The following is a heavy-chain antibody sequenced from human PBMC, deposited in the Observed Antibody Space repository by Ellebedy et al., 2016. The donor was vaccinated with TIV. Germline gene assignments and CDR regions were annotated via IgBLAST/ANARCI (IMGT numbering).Heavy chain of an antibody. V-gene: IGHV3-64D*06. CDR2: INNNGGNT. J-gene: IGHJ4*02. D-gene: IGHD2-21*02. CDR3: VKDRGDIIRDVDY. Sequence: PGGSLRLSCSASGFTFSHYAMHWVRQAPGQGLEYVSAINNNGGNTYYADSVKGRFTISRDSSKNTLYLQMSSLRPEDTAMYYWVKDRGDIIRDVDYWGQGTLVTVSS. CDR1: GFTFSHYA.